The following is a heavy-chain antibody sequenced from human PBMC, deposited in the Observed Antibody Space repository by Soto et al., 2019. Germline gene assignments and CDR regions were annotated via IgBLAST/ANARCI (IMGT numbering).Heavy chain of an antibody. CDR3: ASGGSCYSRYCYFDY. J-gene: IGHJ4*02. D-gene: IGHD2-15*01. CDR2: IYYSGST. CDR1: GGSISSYY. Sequence: SETLSLTCTVSGGSISSYYWSWIRQPPGKGLEWIGYIYYSGSTNYNSSLKSRVTISVDTSKNQFSLKLSSVTAADTAVYYCASGGSCYSRYCYFDYWGQGTLVTVSS. V-gene: IGHV4-59*01.